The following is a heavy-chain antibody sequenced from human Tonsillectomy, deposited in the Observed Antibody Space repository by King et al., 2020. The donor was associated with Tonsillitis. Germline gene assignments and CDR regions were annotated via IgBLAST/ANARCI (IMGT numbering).Heavy chain of an antibody. CDR3: AIDPSGGWHPDY. J-gene: IGHJ4*02. V-gene: IGHV3-30*03. D-gene: IGHD4-23*01. CDR1: GFTFTSYG. CDR2: MSHDGSNK. Sequence: VQLVESGGGLVQPGRSLRLSCAASGFTFTSYGMHWFRQAPGKGLEWVALMSHDGSNKFYADSVKGRFTVSRDISKNTLYLQMNSLRPEDTAVYYCAIDPSGGWHPDYWGQGTLVTVSS.